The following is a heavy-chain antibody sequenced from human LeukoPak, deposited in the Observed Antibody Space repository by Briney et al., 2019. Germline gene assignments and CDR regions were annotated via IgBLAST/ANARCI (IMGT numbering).Heavy chain of an antibody. V-gene: IGHV1-58*01. Sequence: SVKVSCKASGFTSSPSAVQWVRQGRGQRLERIGWIVVGSGITNYAQKFQERVTITRDTSTSTAHMELSSLRSEDTAVYYCAAVFRWELLSVHAFDIWGQGTTVTVSS. D-gene: IGHD1-26*01. CDR1: GFTSSPSA. CDR3: AAVFRWELLSVHAFDI. J-gene: IGHJ3*02. CDR2: IVVGSGIT.